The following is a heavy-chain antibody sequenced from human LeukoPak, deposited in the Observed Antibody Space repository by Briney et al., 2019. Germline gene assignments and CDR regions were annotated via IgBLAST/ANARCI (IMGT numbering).Heavy chain of an antibody. CDR2: AYISGSP. Sequence: PSETLSLTCTVSGGSISSGSYYWSWIRQPAGKGLEWIGRAYISGSPNYNPSLKSRVTISVDMSTNQLSLKLSSVTATDTAVYYCATVVGNSLSFDYWGHGTLVTVSS. V-gene: IGHV4-61*02. D-gene: IGHD1-26*01. CDR1: GGSISSGSYY. J-gene: IGHJ4*01. CDR3: ATVVGNSLSFDY.